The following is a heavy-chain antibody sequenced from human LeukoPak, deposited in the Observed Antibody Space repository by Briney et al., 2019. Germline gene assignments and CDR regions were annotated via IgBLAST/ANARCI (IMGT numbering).Heavy chain of an antibody. CDR2: INPSGGST. Sequence: ASVKVSCKASGYSFTNYYMHWVRQPPGQGLEWMGIINPSGGSTTYAQKFQGRVTMTRDTSTSTVYMELSSLRSEDTAVYYCARDLRGEGGDYYFDYWGQGTLVTVSS. V-gene: IGHV1-46*01. D-gene: IGHD2-21*02. CDR1: GYSFTNYY. CDR3: ARDLRGEGGDYYFDY. J-gene: IGHJ4*02.